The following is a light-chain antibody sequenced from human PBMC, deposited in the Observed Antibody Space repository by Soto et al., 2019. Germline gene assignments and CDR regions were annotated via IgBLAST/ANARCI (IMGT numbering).Light chain of an antibody. CDR2: AAS. Sequence: AIQMTHSPSSLSASVGDRVTITCRSSQGIRNDLGWYQQKPGKAPKLLIYAASSLQSGVPSRFSGSGSGTDFTLTISSLQPEDFATYYCLQDYNYPRTFGQGTKVDI. J-gene: IGKJ1*01. CDR1: QGIRND. CDR3: LQDYNYPRT. V-gene: IGKV1-6*01.